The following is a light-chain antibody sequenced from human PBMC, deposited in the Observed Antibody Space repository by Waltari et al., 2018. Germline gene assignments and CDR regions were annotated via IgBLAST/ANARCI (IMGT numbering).Light chain of an antibody. J-gene: IGKJ2*01. V-gene: IGKV1-39*01. CDR1: QTVNTY. CDR2: AAS. Sequence: DILLTQSPVFLSAFVGDRVTISCRSSQTVNTYFNWYQQQLGEAPQLLIYAASTLQSGVRPRFSGTGSGTVFTLTILSLQPEDFATYFCQQSYSTPYTFGPGT. CDR3: QQSYSTPYT.